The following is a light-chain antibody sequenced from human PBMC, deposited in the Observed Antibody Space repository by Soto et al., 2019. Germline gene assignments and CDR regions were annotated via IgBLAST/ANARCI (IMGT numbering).Light chain of an antibody. V-gene: IGLV2-14*01. CDR1: SSDVGAYNF. CDR2: DVN. J-gene: IGLJ1*01. Sequence: QSALTQPASVSGSPGQSITISCTGTSSDVGAYNFVSWYQQHPGKAPKLMIYDVNNRPSGVSDRFSGSKSGNTASLTISGLQAEDEADYYCNSYTSSSTSYVFGTGTKVTVL. CDR3: NSYTSSSTSYV.